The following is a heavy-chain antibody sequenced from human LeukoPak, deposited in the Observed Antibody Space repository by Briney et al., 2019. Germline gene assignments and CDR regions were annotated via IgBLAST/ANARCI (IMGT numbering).Heavy chain of an antibody. D-gene: IGHD1-26*01. V-gene: IGHV4-59*02. Sequence: SETLSLTCSVSNGAVKNYYWTWIRQPPGQGLEWIGNFLYSRTTTYRASLDSRLIISVDNSKNTVSLRLFSVTAADTAVYYCATLVYSGSRYHFDTWGQGTLVTVSS. CDR2: FLYSRTT. CDR1: NGAVKNYY. J-gene: IGHJ4*02. CDR3: ATLVYSGSRYHFDT.